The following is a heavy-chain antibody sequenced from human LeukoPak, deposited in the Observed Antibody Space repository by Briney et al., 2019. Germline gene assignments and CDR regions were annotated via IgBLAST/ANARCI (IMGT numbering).Heavy chain of an antibody. CDR1: GFTFSDYT. Sequence: GGSLRLSCAASGFTFSDYTMTWVRQAPGKGLEWVSAISVSGGSTCYTNSVKGRFTISRDNSKNTLYLQMNSLRAEDTAVYYCAKPRSSGWARGAFDMWGQGTMVTVSS. CDR3: AKPRSSGWARGAFDM. CDR2: ISVSGGST. J-gene: IGHJ3*02. D-gene: IGHD6-19*01. V-gene: IGHV3-23*01.